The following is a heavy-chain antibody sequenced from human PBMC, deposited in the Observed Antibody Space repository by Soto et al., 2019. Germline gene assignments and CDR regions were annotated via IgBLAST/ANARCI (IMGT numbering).Heavy chain of an antibody. CDR3: AGDYGSGSYRFDY. Sequence: SETLSLTCTVSGDSMRSYSWSWIRQPPGKGLEWIGYIYYSGSTTYNPSFKSRVTISIDTSEKQFSLKLTSVTAADTDVYFCAGDYGSGSYRFDYSGQGALVTVYS. CDR2: IYYSGST. J-gene: IGHJ4*02. D-gene: IGHD3-10*01. V-gene: IGHV4-59*01. CDR1: GDSMRSYS.